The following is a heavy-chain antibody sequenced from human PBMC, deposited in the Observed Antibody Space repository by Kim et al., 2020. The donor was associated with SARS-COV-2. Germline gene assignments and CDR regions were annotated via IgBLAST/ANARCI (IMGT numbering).Heavy chain of an antibody. CDR1: GGSISSSSYY. V-gene: IGHV4-39*07. D-gene: IGHD5-18*01. CDR2: IYYSGST. Sequence: SETLSLTCTVSGGSISSSSYYWGWIRQPPGKGLEWIGSIYYSGSTYYNPSLKSRVTISVDTSKNQFSLKLSSVTAADTAVYYCAREFRGYSYGYSHDYWGQGTLVTVSS. CDR3: AREFRGYSYGYSHDY. J-gene: IGHJ4*02.